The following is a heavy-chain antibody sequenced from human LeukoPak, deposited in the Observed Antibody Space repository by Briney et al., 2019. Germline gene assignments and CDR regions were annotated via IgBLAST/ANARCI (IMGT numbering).Heavy chain of an antibody. J-gene: IGHJ4*02. D-gene: IGHD4-17*01. CDR2: IKQDGSGK. CDR1: RFTFSNYW. Sequence: GGSLRLSCAASRFTFSNYWMTWVRQAPGKGLEWVANIKQDGSGKYYVDSVKGRFTISRDNAKNSLYLQMNSLRVEDTAVYYCARAITVNTRVYWGQGTLVTVSS. CDR3: ARAITVNTRVY. V-gene: IGHV3-7*01.